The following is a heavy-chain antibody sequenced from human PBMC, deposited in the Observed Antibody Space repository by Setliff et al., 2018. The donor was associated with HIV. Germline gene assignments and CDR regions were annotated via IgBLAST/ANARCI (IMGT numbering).Heavy chain of an antibody. V-gene: IGHV1-3*01. D-gene: IGHD4-4*01. J-gene: IGHJ4*02. CDR3: ARSRNLDY. CDR2: INAGNGDT. CDR1: GYTFRIYG. Sequence: ASVKVSCKASGYTFRIYGIHWVRQAPGQRLEWMGWINAGNGDTKYSQKFQDRVAITGDTSASTVFMELSRLRSEDTGVYYCARSRNLDYWGQGTLVTVSS.